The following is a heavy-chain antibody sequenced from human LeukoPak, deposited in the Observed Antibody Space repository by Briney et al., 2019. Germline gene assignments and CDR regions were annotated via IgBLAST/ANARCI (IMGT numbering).Heavy chain of an antibody. Sequence: GGSLRLSCAASGFTFSAYSMNWVRQAPGEGREWVSSITGSSSYIYYADSVKGRFTISRGNAKNSLYLQMNSLRAEDTAVYYCARCRTSSQDYYYYYMDVWGKGTTVTVSS. CDR2: ITGSSSYI. CDR3: ARCRTSSQDYYYYYMDV. CDR1: GFTFSAYS. D-gene: IGHD6-6*01. J-gene: IGHJ6*03. V-gene: IGHV3-21*01.